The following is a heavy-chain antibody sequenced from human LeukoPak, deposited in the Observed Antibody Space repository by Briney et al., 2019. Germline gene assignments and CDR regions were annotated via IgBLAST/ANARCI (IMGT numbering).Heavy chain of an antibody. Sequence: GGSLRLSCAASGFTFSSYAMNWVRQAPGKGLEWVSSISSSSTYIYYADSVKGRFTISRDNAKNSLYLQMNSLRAEDTAVYYCARDRLSIVVVPAANSYWFDPWGQGTLVTVSS. V-gene: IGHV3-21*01. J-gene: IGHJ5*02. CDR1: GFTFSSYA. D-gene: IGHD2-2*01. CDR2: ISSSSTYI. CDR3: ARDRLSIVVVPAANSYWFDP.